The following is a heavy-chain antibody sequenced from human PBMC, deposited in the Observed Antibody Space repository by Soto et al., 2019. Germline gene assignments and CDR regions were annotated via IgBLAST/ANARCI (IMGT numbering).Heavy chain of an antibody. CDR3: VGGQYYFDY. J-gene: IGHJ4*02. CDR1: GFPFTTCG. CDR2: ISYDGTNK. D-gene: IGHD3-10*01. V-gene: IGHV3-30*03. Sequence: QVQLVESGGGVVQPGRSLRLSCAASGFPFTTCGMHWVREGPGKGLEWVAVISYDGTNKYYADSVKGRFTISRDNSKNTLYLQMSSLRPEDTALYYCVGGQYYFDYRGQGTLVTVSS.